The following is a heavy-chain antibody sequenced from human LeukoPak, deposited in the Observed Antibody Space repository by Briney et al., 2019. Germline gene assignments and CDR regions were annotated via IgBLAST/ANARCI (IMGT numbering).Heavy chain of an antibody. J-gene: IGHJ4*02. Sequence: GGSLRLSCAASGFTFSSYGMHWVRPAPGKGLEWVAFIRYDGSNKYYADSVKGRFTISRDNSKNTLYLQMNSLRAEDTAVYYCAKDHCSSTSCYKGFDYWGQGTLVTVSS. CDR3: AKDHCSSTSCYKGFDY. D-gene: IGHD2-2*02. CDR1: GFTFSSYG. V-gene: IGHV3-30*02. CDR2: IRYDGSNK.